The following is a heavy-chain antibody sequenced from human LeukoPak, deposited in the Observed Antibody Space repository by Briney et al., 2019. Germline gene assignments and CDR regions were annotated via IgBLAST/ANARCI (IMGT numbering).Heavy chain of an antibody. CDR2: IRQDGSEK. V-gene: IGHV3-7*01. CDR1: GFTFSSYW. J-gene: IGHJ6*02. Sequence: GGSLRLSCAASGFTFSSYWMSWVRQAPGKGLEWVANIRQDGSEKYYVDSVKGRFTISRDNAKNSLYLQMNSLRAEDTAVYYCVSGWYRYYYGMDVWGQGTTVTVSS. D-gene: IGHD6-19*01. CDR3: VSGWYRYYYGMDV.